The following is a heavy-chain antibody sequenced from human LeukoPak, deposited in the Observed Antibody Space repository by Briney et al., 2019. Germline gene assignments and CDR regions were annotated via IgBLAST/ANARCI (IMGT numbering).Heavy chain of an antibody. V-gene: IGHV3-7*01. CDR1: GFTFSSNW. CDR2: IKEDGGEK. Sequence: GGSPRLSCAASGFTFSSNWMSWVRQAPGKGLEWVSNIKEDGGEKNYVDSAKGRFIISRDNAKNSLYLQMNSLRAEDTAAYYCARDFGYCSGGSCYTRMDVWGKGTTVTVSS. J-gene: IGHJ6*03. D-gene: IGHD2-15*01. CDR3: ARDFGYCSGGSCYTRMDV.